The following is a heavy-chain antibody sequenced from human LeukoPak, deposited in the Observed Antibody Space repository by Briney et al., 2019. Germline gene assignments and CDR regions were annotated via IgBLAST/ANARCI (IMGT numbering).Heavy chain of an antibody. D-gene: IGHD1-26*01. CDR3: ATDVRIVGVVVVGAFDI. CDR1: GFTFSSYG. Sequence: PGGSLRLSCAASGFTFSSYGMHWVRQAPGKGLEWVAVIWYDGSNKYYADSVKGRFTISRDNSKNTLYLQMNSLRAEDTAVYYCATDVRIVGVVVVGAFDIWGQGAMVTVSS. V-gene: IGHV3-33*01. CDR2: IWYDGSNK. J-gene: IGHJ3*02.